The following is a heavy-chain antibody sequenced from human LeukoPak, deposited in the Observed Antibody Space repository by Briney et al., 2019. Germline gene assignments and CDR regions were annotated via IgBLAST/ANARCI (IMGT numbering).Heavy chain of an antibody. J-gene: IGHJ4*02. CDR3: ARANYYDSSGYYEAITRSHCFDY. CDR1: GYTFTGYY. V-gene: IGHV1-2*02. D-gene: IGHD3-22*01. CDR2: VNPTSGGT. Sequence: GASVKVSCKASGYTFTGYYMHWVRQAPGQGLEWMGWVNPTSGGTNYAQKFQGRVTMTRDTSISTAYMELSRLRSDDTAVYYCARANYYDSSGYYEAITRSHCFDYWGQGTLVTVSS.